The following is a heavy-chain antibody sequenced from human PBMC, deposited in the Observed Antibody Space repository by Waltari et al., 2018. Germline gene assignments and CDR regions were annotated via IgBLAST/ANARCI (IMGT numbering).Heavy chain of an antibody. CDR3: ARESGRDYYLDY. V-gene: IGHV4-39*07. CDR2: IHYSGST. J-gene: IGHJ4*02. Sequence: QLQLQESGPGLVKPSETLSLTCTVSGGSISSSVYYWGWIRQSPGQGLECIGIIHYSGSTHYNPSLRSRVTISVDTSKNHFSLELSSVTAADTAVYYCARESGRDYYLDYWGQGTLVTVSS. CDR1: GGSISSSVYY. D-gene: IGHD3-10*01.